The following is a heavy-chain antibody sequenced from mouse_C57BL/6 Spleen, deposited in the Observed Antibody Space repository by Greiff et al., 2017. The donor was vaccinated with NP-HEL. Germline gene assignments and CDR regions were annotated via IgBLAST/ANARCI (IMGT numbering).Heavy chain of an antibody. CDR2: INPSTGGT. Sequence: EVKLQESGPELVKPGASVKISCKASGYSFTGYYMNWVKQSPEKSLEWIGEINPSTGGTTYNQKFKAKATLTVDKSSSTAYMQLKSLTSEDSAVYYCAFITTVVGAMDYWGQGTSVTVSS. CDR1: GYSFTGYY. V-gene: IGHV1-42*01. CDR3: AFITTVVGAMDY. J-gene: IGHJ4*01. D-gene: IGHD1-1*01.